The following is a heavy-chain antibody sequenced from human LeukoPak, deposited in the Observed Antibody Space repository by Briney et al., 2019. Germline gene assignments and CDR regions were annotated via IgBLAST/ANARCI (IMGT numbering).Heavy chain of an antibody. J-gene: IGHJ4*02. D-gene: IGHD5-18*01. Sequence: ASVKVSCKASGYTFTSYAMHWVRQAPGQRLEWMGWINAGNGNTKYSQEFQVRVTITRDTSASTAYMELSSLRSEDMAVYYCARDPLRGYSYGYRGYYFDYWGQGTLVTVSS. CDR2: INAGNGNT. V-gene: IGHV1-3*03. CDR1: GYTFTSYA. CDR3: ARDPLRGYSYGYRGYYFDY.